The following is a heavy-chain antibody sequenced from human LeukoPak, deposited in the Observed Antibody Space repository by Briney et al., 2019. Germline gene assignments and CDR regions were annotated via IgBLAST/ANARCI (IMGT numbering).Heavy chain of an antibody. D-gene: IGHD3-3*01. CDR1: GGSIRSGGYY. Sequence: SETLSLTCTVSGGSIRSGGYYWGWIRQHPGKGLEWIGYIYYSGSTYYNPSLKSRVTISVDTSNNQFSLKLSSVTAADTAVYYCARVTKNFWSGYRFFHPDYWGQGTLVTVSS. V-gene: IGHV4-31*03. CDR3: ARVTKNFWSGYRFFHPDY. J-gene: IGHJ4*02. CDR2: IYYSGST.